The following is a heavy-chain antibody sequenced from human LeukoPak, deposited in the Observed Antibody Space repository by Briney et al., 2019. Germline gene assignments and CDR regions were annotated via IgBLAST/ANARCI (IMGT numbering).Heavy chain of an antibody. Sequence: KPSETLSLTCTVFGDSVSRSDSYWDWIRQPPGNGLEWLGTIYYSGRTYYSPSLKSRVTISVDTSNNQFSLNLSSVTAAVTALYFCARRRYYDSTGYLNWGQGTLVTVSS. CDR2: IYYSGRT. CDR1: GDSVSRSDSY. J-gene: IGHJ1*01. CDR3: ARRRYYDSTGYLN. D-gene: IGHD3-22*01. V-gene: IGHV4-39*01.